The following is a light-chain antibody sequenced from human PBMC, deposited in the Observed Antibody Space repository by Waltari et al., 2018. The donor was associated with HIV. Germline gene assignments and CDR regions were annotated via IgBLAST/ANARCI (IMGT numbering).Light chain of an antibody. V-gene: IGKV3-15*01. CDR2: GAS. CDR1: QSVRTS. Sequence: DIVMTQSPAILSVSPGESVTLSCRASQSVRTSLAWYQQKPCQAPRLRIDGASTRATGIPARFSGSGSGTEFTLTISSLQSEDSAVYHCQQYDDWPPFTFGQGTKLEIK. CDR3: QQYDDWPPFT. J-gene: IGKJ2*01.